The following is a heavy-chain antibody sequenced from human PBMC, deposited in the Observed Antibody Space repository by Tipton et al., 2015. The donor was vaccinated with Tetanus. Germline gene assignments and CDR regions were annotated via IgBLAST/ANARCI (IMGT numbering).Heavy chain of an antibody. J-gene: IGHJ4*02. CDR1: DESISSSSYY. Sequence: GLVKPSETLSLTCTVSDESISSSSYYWGWIRHHPGRGLEWIASISNSGTSYNNPSFRSRVTISVDTSKNQFSLKLSSVTAADTAMYYCAREPAATGTSLFDYWGQGALVTVSS. V-gene: IGHV4-39*07. CDR2: ISNSGTS. D-gene: IGHD6-13*01. CDR3: AREPAATGTSLFDY.